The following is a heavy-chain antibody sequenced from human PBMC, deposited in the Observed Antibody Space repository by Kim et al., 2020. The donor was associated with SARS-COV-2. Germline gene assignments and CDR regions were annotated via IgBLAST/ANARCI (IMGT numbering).Heavy chain of an antibody. Sequence: SPSFQGQVTISADKSISTAYLQWSSLKASDTAMYYCARTHYDFWSGYFDYWGQGTLVTVSS. D-gene: IGHD3-3*01. CDR3: ARTHYDFWSGYFDY. J-gene: IGHJ4*02. V-gene: IGHV5-51*01.